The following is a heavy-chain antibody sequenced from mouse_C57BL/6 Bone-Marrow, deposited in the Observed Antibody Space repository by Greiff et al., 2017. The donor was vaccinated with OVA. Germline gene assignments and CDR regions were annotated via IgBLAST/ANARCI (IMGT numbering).Heavy chain of an antibody. CDR2: IYPRSGNT. V-gene: IGHV1-81*01. CDR1: GYTFTSYG. J-gene: IGHJ1*03. D-gene: IGHD1-1*01. CDR3: ARGGLIYYYGSRYFDV. Sequence: VKLQESGAELARPGASVKLSCKASGYTFTSYGISWVKQRTGQGLEWIGEIYPRSGNTYYNEKFKGKATLTADKSSSTAYMELRSLTSEDSAVYFCARGGLIYYYGSRYFDVWGTGTTVTVSS.